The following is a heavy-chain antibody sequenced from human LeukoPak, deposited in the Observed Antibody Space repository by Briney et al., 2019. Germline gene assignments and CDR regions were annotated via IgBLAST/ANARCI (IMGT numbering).Heavy chain of an antibody. V-gene: IGHV3-74*01. J-gene: IGHJ4*02. Sequence: GGSLRLSCAASGSTFSSYWMHWVRHAPGKGLVWVSRINSDGSSTSYADSVKGRFTISRDNAKNTLYLQMNSLRAEDTAVYYCARAGRSSSGYYTSFDYWGQGTLVTVSS. CDR3: ARAGRSSSGYYTSFDY. D-gene: IGHD3-22*01. CDR2: INSDGSST. CDR1: GSTFSSYW.